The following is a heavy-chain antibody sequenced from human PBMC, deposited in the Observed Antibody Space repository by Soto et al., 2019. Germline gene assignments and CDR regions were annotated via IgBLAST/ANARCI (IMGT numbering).Heavy chain of an antibody. V-gene: IGHV3-48*01. CDR3: AKIPISSAWLDFDY. Sequence: GGSLRLSCAASGFTFSSYAMSWVRQAPGKGLEWVSYISSSSSTIYYADSVKGRFTISRDNAKNSLYLQMNSLRVEDTALYYCAKIPISSAWLDFDYWGQGTLVTVSS. D-gene: IGHD6-19*01. CDR2: ISSSSSTI. CDR1: GFTFSSYA. J-gene: IGHJ4*02.